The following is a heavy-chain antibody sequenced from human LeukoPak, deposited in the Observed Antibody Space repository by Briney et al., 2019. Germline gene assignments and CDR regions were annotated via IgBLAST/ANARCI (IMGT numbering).Heavy chain of an antibody. D-gene: IGHD4-23*01. Sequence: GGSLRLSFAASGFPFSSYAMHWVRPAPGKGLEWVGVISYDGCNKYYSDSVKGRFTISRDNSKNTLYLRMNSLRAEDTAVYYCAREAWATVATMRTYYYYGMDVWGQGTTVTVSS. CDR2: ISYDGCNK. CDR1: GFPFSSYA. V-gene: IGHV3-30*04. J-gene: IGHJ6*02. CDR3: AREAWATVATMRTYYYYGMDV.